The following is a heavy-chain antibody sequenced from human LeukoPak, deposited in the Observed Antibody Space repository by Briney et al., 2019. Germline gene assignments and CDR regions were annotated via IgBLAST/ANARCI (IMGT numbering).Heavy chain of an antibody. CDR2: LDNFGAK. V-gene: IGHV3-53*01. Sequence: PGGSLSLSCAASNFSVNNNYIDWVRQAPGKGLEWVLSLDNFGAKYYGDSVTGRFTVSRDLSKNTVYLQMSSLRADDTAVYYCVGGRSHFDYWGQGTLVTVSS. D-gene: IGHD1-26*01. CDR1: NFSVNNNY. CDR3: VGGRSHFDY. J-gene: IGHJ4*02.